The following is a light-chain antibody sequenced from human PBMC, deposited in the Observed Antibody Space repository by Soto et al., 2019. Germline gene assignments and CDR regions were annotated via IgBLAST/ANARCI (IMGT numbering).Light chain of an antibody. CDR2: GAS. V-gene: IGKV3-15*01. CDR3: QQYNNWPPR. Sequence: EIVMTQSPATLSVSPGERATLSCRASQSVSSNLAWYQQKPGQAPRLLIYGASTRATGIPARFSGSGSGTGFTLTISSLQSEDFAVYYCQQYNNWPPRFGQGTKVEIK. CDR1: QSVSSN. J-gene: IGKJ1*01.